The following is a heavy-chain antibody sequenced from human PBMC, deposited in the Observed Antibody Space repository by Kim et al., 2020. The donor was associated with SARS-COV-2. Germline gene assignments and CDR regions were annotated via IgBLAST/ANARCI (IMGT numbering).Heavy chain of an antibody. CDR1: GYTFTGYY. CDR2: INPNSGDT. V-gene: IGHV1-2*02. Sequence: ASVKVSCKTSGYTFTGYYMHWVRQAPGQGLEWMGWINPNSGDTDYAQKFQGRVTMTRDTSISTAYMELSRLRSDDTAVYYCASDKRAMVTGVDHWGQGTLVTVSS. CDR3: ASDKRAMVTGVDH. J-gene: IGHJ4*02. D-gene: IGHD5-18*01.